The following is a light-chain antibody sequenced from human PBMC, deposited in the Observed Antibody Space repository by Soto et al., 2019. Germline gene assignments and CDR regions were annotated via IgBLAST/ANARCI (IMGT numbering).Light chain of an antibody. J-gene: IGKJ4*01. CDR3: HQYYSYPLP. Sequence: AIRMTQSPSSFSASTGDRVTITCRASQGISSYLAWYQQKPGKAPKLLIYAASTLQSGVPSRFSGSGSVTDFTLTISCLQSEDFSTYYCHQYYSYPLPLGGGTKVDIK. CDR2: AAS. V-gene: IGKV1-8*01. CDR1: QGISSY.